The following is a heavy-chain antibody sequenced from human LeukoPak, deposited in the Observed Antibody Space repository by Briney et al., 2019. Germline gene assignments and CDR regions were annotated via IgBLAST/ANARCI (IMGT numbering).Heavy chain of an antibody. Sequence: GGSLRLSCAASGFTFSSYSMNWVRQAPGKGLEWVSSISSSSSYIYYADSVKGRFTISRDNAKNSLYLQMNSLRAEDTAVYYCARDEFWSGHYYIDYWGQGTLVTVSS. CDR3: ARDEFWSGHYYIDY. D-gene: IGHD3-3*01. CDR2: ISSSSSYI. J-gene: IGHJ4*02. CDR1: GFTFSSYS. V-gene: IGHV3-21*01.